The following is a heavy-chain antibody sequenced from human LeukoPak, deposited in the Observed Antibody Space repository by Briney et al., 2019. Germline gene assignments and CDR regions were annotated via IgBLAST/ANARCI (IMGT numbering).Heavy chain of an antibody. V-gene: IGHV5-51*01. CDR1: GSRFTSYW. CDR3: ARSGMYCSGGSCDLDY. Sequence: GASLKISFKGSGSRFTSYWIGWVRPVPGKGLGGMGIIYPGDSDTRYSPSFQGQVTISADKSISTAYLQWSSLKASDTAMYYCARSGMYCSGGSCDLDYWGQGTLVTVSS. CDR2: IYPGDSDT. D-gene: IGHD2-15*01. J-gene: IGHJ4*02.